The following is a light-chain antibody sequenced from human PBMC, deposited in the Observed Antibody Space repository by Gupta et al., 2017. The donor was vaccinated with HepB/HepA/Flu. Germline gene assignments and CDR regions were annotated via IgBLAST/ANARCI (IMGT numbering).Light chain of an antibody. V-gene: IGLV3-1*01. CDR1: KLEDKY. CDR2: KDI. CDR3: QAWDGSAAV. Sequence: SYDLSQPPSVSVSPGQTVSIACSGDKLEDKYVSWHQRRPGQSPVLVIFKDIKRPSEIPERFSGSNSGNTATLTISGAQALDEADYFCQAWDGSAAVFGAGTKVTVL. J-gene: IGLJ1*01.